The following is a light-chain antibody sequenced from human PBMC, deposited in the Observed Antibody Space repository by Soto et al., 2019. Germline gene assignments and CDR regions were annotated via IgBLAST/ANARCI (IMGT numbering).Light chain of an antibody. CDR3: SSHTSSSTSYV. Sequence: QSALTQPASVSGSPGQSITISCTGTSSDVGGYNYVSWYQQHPGKAPKLMIYDVSNRPSEVSNRFSGSKSGNTASLTISGRQSEDEADYYCSSHTSSSTSYVFGTGTKLTGL. J-gene: IGLJ1*01. CDR2: DVS. CDR1: SSDVGGYNY. V-gene: IGLV2-14*01.